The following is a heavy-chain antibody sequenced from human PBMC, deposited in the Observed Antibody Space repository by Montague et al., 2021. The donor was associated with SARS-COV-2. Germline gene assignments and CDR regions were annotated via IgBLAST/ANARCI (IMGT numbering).Heavy chain of an antibody. CDR3: ARGGRGSRYHLLSGTWFDP. CDR1: GGSFSGYY. CDR2: INRSGTT. D-gene: IGHD2-2*01. Sequence: SETLSLTCAVYGGSFSGYYWSWIRQSPGKGLEWIGEINRSGTTNYNPSLKSRVIISADTSKNQFSLKASSVTAADTAVYYCARGGRGSRYHLLSGTWFDPWGQGTLVTVAS. J-gene: IGHJ5*02. V-gene: IGHV4-34*01.